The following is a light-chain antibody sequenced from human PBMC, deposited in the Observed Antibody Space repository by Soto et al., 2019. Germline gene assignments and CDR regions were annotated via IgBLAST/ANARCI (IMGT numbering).Light chain of an antibody. J-gene: IGLJ1*01. CDR1: SSDVGGYNY. CDR2: EVS. V-gene: IGLV2-14*01. CDR3: SSYAHSSIYV. Sequence: QSVLTQPASVSGSPGQSITISCTGTSSDVGGYNYVSWYQQHPGKAPKLMIYEVSNRPSGVSNRFSGSKSGNTASPTISGLQAEDEGDYYCSSYAHSSIYVFGTGTKVTVL.